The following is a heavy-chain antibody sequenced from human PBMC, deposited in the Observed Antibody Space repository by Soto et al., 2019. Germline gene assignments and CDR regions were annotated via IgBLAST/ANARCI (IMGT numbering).Heavy chain of an antibody. Sequence: EVQLVESGGGLVQPGGSLRLSCAASGFTFSSYSMNWVRQAPGKGLEWVSYISSSSSTIYYADSVKGRFIISRDNAKNSLYLQMNSLRDEDTAVYYCARAANDYGDYYYYGMDVWGQGTTVTVSS. CDR1: GFTFSSYS. V-gene: IGHV3-48*02. J-gene: IGHJ6*02. D-gene: IGHD4-17*01. CDR2: ISSSSSTI. CDR3: ARAANDYGDYYYYGMDV.